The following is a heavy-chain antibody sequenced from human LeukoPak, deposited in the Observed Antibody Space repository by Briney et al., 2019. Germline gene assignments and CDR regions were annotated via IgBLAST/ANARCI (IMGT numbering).Heavy chain of an antibody. Sequence: GGSLRLSCAASGFTFSDSYMTWVRQAPGKGVEWVAYISGSGHDINYSESAKGRFTISRDNAKNSLYLQMSGLRAEDTAVYYCAKSGYNRFDYWGQGTLVTVSS. D-gene: IGHD5-24*01. V-gene: IGHV3-11*01. CDR1: GFTFSDSY. J-gene: IGHJ4*02. CDR2: ISGSGHDI. CDR3: AKSGYNRFDY.